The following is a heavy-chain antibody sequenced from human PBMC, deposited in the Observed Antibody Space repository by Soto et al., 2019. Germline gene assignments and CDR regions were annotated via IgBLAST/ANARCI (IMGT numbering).Heavy chain of an antibody. D-gene: IGHD3-22*01. V-gene: IGHV3-23*01. Sequence: EVQLLESGGGLVQPGGSLRLSCAASGFIFRDYAMSWVRQAPGKGLEWVSAITGRGGTTYYADSVKGRFAISRDNSRDTLYLQMNCLSAEDTATYYCAKRDYSDSRSFAPLFDSWGQGTLVTVSS. CDR2: ITGRGGTT. CDR3: AKRDYSDSRSFAPLFDS. J-gene: IGHJ4*02. CDR1: GFIFRDYA.